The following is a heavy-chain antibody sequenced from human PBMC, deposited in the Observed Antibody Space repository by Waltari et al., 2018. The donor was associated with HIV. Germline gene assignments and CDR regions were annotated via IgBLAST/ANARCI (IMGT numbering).Heavy chain of an antibody. J-gene: IGHJ4*02. CDR1: GFSLITSGVS. D-gene: IGHD4-4*01. V-gene: IGHV2-5*02. CDR3: AHRLSNYGYVDY. Sequence: QITLKESGPTLVKPTQTLTLTCSFSGFSLITSGVSVGWIRQPPGKALEWLDLIYWDNDKRYSPSLKSRLTNTKDTSKNQVVLTMTNMDPVDTATYYCAHRLSNYGYVDYWGQGTLVTVSS. CDR2: IYWDNDK.